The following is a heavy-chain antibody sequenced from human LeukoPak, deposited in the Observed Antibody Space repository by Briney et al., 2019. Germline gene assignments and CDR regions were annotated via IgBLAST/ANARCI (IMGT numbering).Heavy chain of an antibody. CDR2: IYTSGST. CDR1: GGSISSYY. D-gene: IGHD6-13*01. CDR3: ARDFRIAAAGTYFDY. Sequence: SETLSLTCTVSGGSISSYYWSWIRQPAGKGLEWIGRIYTSGSTNYNPSLKSRVTMSVDTSKNQFSLKLSSVTAADTAVYYCARDFRIAAAGTYFDYWGRGTLVTVSS. V-gene: IGHV4-4*07. J-gene: IGHJ4*02.